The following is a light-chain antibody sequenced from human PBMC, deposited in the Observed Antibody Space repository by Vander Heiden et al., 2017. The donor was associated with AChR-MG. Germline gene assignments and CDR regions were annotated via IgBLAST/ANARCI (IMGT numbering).Light chain of an antibody. V-gene: IGKV3-15*01. CDR2: GAS. CDR1: QSVSSN. Sequence: EIVMTQSPVTLSLSPGERATLSCRASQSVSSNLAWYQQKPGQAPSLLIYGASTRATGIPARFSGSGSGTEFTLTISSLQSEDFALYYCQQYNNWPPYTFGQGTKLEIK. CDR3: QQYNNWPPYT. J-gene: IGKJ2*01.